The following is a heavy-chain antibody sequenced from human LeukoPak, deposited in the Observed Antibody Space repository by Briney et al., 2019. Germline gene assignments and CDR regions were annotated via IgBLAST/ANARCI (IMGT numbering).Heavy chain of an antibody. CDR1: GFTFSNYW. CDR3: ARLQQVVFYGMDV. Sequence: GGSLRLSCGASGFTFSNYWMSWVRQAPGKGLEWVANIKQDGSEKSYVDSVKGRFTISRDNAKNSLYLQMNSLRAEDTAIYYCARLQQVVFYGMDVWGQGTTVTVSS. V-gene: IGHV3-7*01. D-gene: IGHD6-13*01. J-gene: IGHJ6*02. CDR2: IKQDGSEK.